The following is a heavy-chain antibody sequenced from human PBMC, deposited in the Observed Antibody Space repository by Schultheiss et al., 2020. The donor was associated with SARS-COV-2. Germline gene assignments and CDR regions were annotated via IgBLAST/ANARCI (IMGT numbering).Heavy chain of an antibody. V-gene: IGHV3-23*01. D-gene: IGHD3-22*01. CDR1: GFTFSSYA. J-gene: IGHJ3*02. CDR3: ARHYYDSSGPSDAFDI. CDR2: ISGSGGST. Sequence: GGSLRLSCAASGFTFSSYAMSWVRQAPGKGLEWVSGISGSGGSTYYADSVKGRFTVSRDTSKNTLYLQMNSLRAEDTAVYYCARHYYDSSGPSDAFDIWGQGTMVTVSS.